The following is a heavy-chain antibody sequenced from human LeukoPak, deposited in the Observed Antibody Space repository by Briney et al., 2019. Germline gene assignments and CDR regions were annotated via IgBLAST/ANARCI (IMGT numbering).Heavy chain of an antibody. J-gene: IGHJ4*02. CDR1: GGSISSYY. D-gene: IGHD6-19*01. Sequence: PWETLSLTCTVSGGSISSYYWSWIRQPAGKGLEWIGYIYYSGSTNYNPSLKSRVTISVDTSKNQFSLKLSSVTAADTAVYYCARASIVAGIDYWGQGTLVTVSS. CDR2: IYYSGST. V-gene: IGHV4-59*01. CDR3: ARASIVAGIDY.